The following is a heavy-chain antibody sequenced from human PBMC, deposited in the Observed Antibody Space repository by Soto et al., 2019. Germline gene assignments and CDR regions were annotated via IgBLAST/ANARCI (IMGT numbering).Heavy chain of an antibody. J-gene: IGHJ5*02. CDR2: ISGGGDST. CDR1: GFTFSTNS. V-gene: IGHV3-23*01. CDR3: SKWDGYGDQ. Sequence: EVQLLESGGGLVQPGGSLRLSCAASGFTFSTNSMTWVRQAPGKGLEWVCGISGGGDSTHYADSVKGRFTISRDNSKNMVYLQRNSRTADDTAVYFCSKWDGYGDQWGQGTLVTVSS. D-gene: IGHD5-12*01.